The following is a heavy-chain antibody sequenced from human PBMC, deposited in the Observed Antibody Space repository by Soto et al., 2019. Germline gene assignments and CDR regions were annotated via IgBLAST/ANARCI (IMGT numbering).Heavy chain of an antibody. J-gene: IGHJ4*02. D-gene: IGHD6-19*01. Sequence: QVQLVESGGGVVQPGRSLRLSCAASGFTFSSYGMHWVRQAPGKGLEWVAVIWNDGSNKYYADSVKGRFTISRDKSKNTLNLQTNSLRAEDTAVYSCARNSPTRGWYDFDFWGQGTLVTVSS. CDR3: ARNSPTRGWYDFDF. CDR1: GFTFSSYG. CDR2: IWNDGSNK. V-gene: IGHV3-33*01.